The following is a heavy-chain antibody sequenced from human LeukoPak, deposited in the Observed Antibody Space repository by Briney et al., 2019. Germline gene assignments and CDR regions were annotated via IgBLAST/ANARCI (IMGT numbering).Heavy chain of an antibody. V-gene: IGHV3-7*01. D-gene: IGHD6-19*01. Sequence: GGSLRLSCAASEFTFTNYWMNWVRQAPGKGLEWVAIIKQDGSEKFYVDSVKGRFSISRDNAKNSLYLQMSSLRAEDTAIYYCAGGSGWLINYWGQGTPVTVSS. CDR2: IKQDGSEK. J-gene: IGHJ4*02. CDR1: EFTFTNYW. CDR3: AGGSGWLINY.